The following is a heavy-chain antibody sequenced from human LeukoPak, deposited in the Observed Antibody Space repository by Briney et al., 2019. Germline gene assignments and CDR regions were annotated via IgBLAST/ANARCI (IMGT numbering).Heavy chain of an antibody. J-gene: IGHJ3*02. V-gene: IGHV3-21*01. CDR1: GFSFSSYS. CDR2: ISISSSYI. D-gene: IGHD7-27*01. Sequence: GGSLRLSCAASGFSFSSYSMNWVRQAPGKGLEWVSSISISSSYIYYADSVKGRFTISRDNAKNSLYLQMNSLRAEDTAVYYCAREKNWGSGALDIWGQGTMATVSS. CDR3: AREKNWGSGALDI.